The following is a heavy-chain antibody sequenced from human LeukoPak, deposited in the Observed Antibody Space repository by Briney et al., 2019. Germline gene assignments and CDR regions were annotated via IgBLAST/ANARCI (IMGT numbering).Heavy chain of an antibody. CDR1: GFTFDDYA. D-gene: IGHD3-3*01. V-gene: IGHV3-43*02. CDR3: AKDTIVGYDFWSGYFAY. Sequence: GGSLRLSCAASGFTFDDYAMHWVRQAPGKGLDWVSLISGDGGSTYYADSVKGRFTISRDNSKNSLYLQMNSLRTEDTALYYCAKDTIVGYDFWSGYFAYWGQGTLVTVSS. CDR2: ISGDGGST. J-gene: IGHJ4*02.